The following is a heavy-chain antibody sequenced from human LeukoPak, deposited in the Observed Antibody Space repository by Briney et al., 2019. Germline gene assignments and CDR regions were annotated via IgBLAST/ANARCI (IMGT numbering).Heavy chain of an antibody. V-gene: IGHV1-24*01. CDR3: TTRSGDFWSGFVN. Sequence: VASVKVSCKVSGNSLSELSIQWVRQAPGKGLECMGGFDPEEAKMVYAQNFQGRVTMTEDTSTQTAYMGLSGLTADDTAVYYCTTRSGDFWSGFVNWRQGTLVTVSS. J-gene: IGHJ4*02. D-gene: IGHD3-3*01. CDR2: FDPEEAKM. CDR1: GNSLSELS.